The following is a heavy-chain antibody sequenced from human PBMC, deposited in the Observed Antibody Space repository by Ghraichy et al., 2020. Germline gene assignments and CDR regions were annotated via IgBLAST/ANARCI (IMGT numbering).Heavy chain of an antibody. CDR3: AKDLSSSIDYYYYGMDV. CDR2: ISYDGSNK. CDR1: GFTFSSYG. D-gene: IGHD6-6*01. Sequence: GGSLRLSCAASGFTFSSYGMHWVRQAPGKGLEWVAVISYDGSNKYYADSVKGRFTISRDNSKNTLYLQMNSLRAEDTAVYYCAKDLSSSIDYYYYGMDVWGQGTTVTVSS. V-gene: IGHV3-30*18. J-gene: IGHJ6*02.